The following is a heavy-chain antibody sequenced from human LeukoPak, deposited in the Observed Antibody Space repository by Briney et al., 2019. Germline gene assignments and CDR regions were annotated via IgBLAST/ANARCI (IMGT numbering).Heavy chain of an antibody. V-gene: IGHV4-38-2*02. J-gene: IGHJ6*03. CDR1: GYSISSGYY. CDR3: ARDGGSGPYYYYYMDV. CDR2: IYHSGST. Sequence: PSETLSLTCTVSGYSISSGYYWGWIRQPPGKGLEWIGSIYHSGSTYYNPSLKSRVTISVDTSKNQFSLKLSSVTAADTAVYYCARDGGSGPYYYYYMDVWGKGTTVTDSS. D-gene: IGHD3-10*01.